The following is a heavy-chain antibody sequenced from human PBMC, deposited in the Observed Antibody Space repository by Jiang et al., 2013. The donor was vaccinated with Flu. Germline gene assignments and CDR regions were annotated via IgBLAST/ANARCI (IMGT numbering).Heavy chain of an antibody. V-gene: IGHV3-33*03. Sequence: QLLESGGGVVQPGRSLRLSCAASQFTFSDYAMHWVRQAPGKGLDWVAVVWHDGGNKKYADSVKGRFTVSRDNSKNTLYLEMTSLRGEDTAMYYCARSRGPALDLDYWGQGTLVTVS. CDR2: VWHDGGNK. CDR3: ARSRGPALDLDY. J-gene: IGHJ4*02. D-gene: IGHD3-10*01. CDR1: QFTFSDYA.